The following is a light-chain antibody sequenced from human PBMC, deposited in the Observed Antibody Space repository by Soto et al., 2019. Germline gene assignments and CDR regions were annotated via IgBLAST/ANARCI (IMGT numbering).Light chain of an antibody. CDR1: SSNIGDNF. CDR3: ASWDSSQSAVL. Sequence: QSVLTQPPSVSAAPGQKVTISCSGSSSNIGDNFVSWYQHFPGAAPKLLIYDNDKRPSGFPDRFSGSKSGTSATLGITGLQTGDEADYYCASWDSSQSAVLFGGGTKLTVL. J-gene: IGLJ2*01. CDR2: DND. V-gene: IGLV1-51*01.